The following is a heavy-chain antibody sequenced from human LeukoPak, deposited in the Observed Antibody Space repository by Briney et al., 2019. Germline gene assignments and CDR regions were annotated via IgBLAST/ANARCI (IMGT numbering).Heavy chain of an antibody. J-gene: IGHJ6*03. V-gene: IGHV3-30*04. CDR3: ARDLHSSTSLYYYYYYMDV. Sequence: PGGSLRLSCAASGFTFSSYAMHWVRQAPGKGLEWVAVISYDGSNKYYADSVKGRFTISRDNAKNSLYLQMNSLRAEDTAVYYCARDLHSSTSLYYYYYYMDVWGKGTTVTISS. D-gene: IGHD2-2*01. CDR2: ISYDGSNK. CDR1: GFTFSSYA.